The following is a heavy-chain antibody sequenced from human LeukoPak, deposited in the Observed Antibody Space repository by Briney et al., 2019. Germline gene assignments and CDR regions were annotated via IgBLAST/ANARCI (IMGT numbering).Heavy chain of an antibody. V-gene: IGHV3-9*01. J-gene: IGHJ4*02. CDR1: GFTFDDYA. D-gene: IGHD6-13*01. CDR3: AKRGSVGTLGHFDY. CDR2: ISWNSGSI. Sequence: GRSLRLSCAASGFTFDDYARHWVRQAPGKGLEWVSGISWNSGSIGYADSVEGRFTISRDNAKSSLYVQMNSLRAEDTAVYYCAKRGSVGTLGHFDYWGQGTLVTVSS.